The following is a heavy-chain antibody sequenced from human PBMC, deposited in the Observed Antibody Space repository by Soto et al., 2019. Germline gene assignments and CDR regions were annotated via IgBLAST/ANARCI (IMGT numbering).Heavy chain of an antibody. CDR3: ARDAVQSGGLWVYYYYGMDV. V-gene: IGHV3-74*01. D-gene: IGHD1-1*01. CDR2: INSDGSST. Sequence: GGSLRLSCAASGSTFSSYWMHWVRQAPGKGLVWVSRINSDGSSTSYADSVKGRFTISRDNAKNTLYLQMNSLRAEDTAVYYCARDAVQSGGLWVYYYYGMDVWGQGTTVTVSS. CDR1: GSTFSSYW. J-gene: IGHJ6*02.